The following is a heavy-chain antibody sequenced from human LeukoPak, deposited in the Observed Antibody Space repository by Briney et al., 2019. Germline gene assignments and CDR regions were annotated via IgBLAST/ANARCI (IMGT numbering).Heavy chain of an antibody. CDR1: GFTFSSYS. V-gene: IGHV3-48*01. D-gene: IGHD5-12*01. J-gene: IGHJ3*02. CDR2: ISSSSSTI. CDR3: ARDPLDISRWTNAFDI. Sequence: PGGSLRLSCAASGFTFSSYSMNWVRQAPGKGLEWVSYISSSSSTIYYADSVKGRFTISRDNAKNSLYLQMNSLRAEDTAVYYCARDPLDISRWTNAFDIWGQGTTVIVS.